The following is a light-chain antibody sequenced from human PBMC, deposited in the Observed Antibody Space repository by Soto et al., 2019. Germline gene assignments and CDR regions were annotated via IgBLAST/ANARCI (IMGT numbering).Light chain of an antibody. V-gene: IGLV1-40*01. CDR2: RSK. CDR3: QSSVNSLSGSYV. Sequence: QSALTQPPSVSGAPGQTVTIACTGDSSGSGAASDVHWYQHRPGQAPKLLIYRSKNRPSGVPARFSASKSGSSASLAITGLQAEDEADYYCQSSVNSLSGSYVFGTGTKVTVL. CDR1: SSGSGAASD. J-gene: IGLJ1*01.